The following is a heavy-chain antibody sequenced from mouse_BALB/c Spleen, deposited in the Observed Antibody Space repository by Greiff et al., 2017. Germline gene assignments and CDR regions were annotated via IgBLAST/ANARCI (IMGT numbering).Heavy chain of an antibody. V-gene: IGHV5-17*02. D-gene: IGHD1-1*01. CDR3: ARSPYGYAMDY. CDR1: GFTFSSFG. CDR2: ISSGSSTI. Sequence: EVQVVESGGGLVQPGGSRKLSCAASGFTFSSFGMHWVRQAPEKGLEWVAYISSGSSTIYYADTVKGRFTISRDNPKSTLFLQMTSLRSEDTAMYYCARSPYGYAMDYWGQGTSVTVSS. J-gene: IGHJ4*01.